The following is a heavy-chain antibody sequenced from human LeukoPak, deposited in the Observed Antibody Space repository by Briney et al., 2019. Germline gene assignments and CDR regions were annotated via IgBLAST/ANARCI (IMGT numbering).Heavy chain of an antibody. V-gene: IGHV3-66*02. D-gene: IGHD6-13*01. J-gene: IGHJ4*02. CDR3: ARQAAAATPFHY. Sequence: GGSLRLSCAASGFTVTSSYMSWFRQAPGKGLEWVSIIYSGGATCYADSVKGRFAISRDNSKNTLYLQMNGLRPEDTAMYYCARQAAAATPFHYWGQGSLVTVSS. CDR2: IYSGGAT. CDR1: GFTVTSSY.